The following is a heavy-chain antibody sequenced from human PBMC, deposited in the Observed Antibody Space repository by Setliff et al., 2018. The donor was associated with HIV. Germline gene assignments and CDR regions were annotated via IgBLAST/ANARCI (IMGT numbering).Heavy chain of an antibody. V-gene: IGHV3-48*03. Sequence: PGGSLRLSCAASGFPFSSYEMNWVRQAPGKGLEWVSYISSSGSTIYYADSVKGRFTISRDTSKNTLYLQMNSLRAEDTAVYYCARRVYCSSTTCFDSWGQGTLVTVSS. D-gene: IGHD2-2*01. J-gene: IGHJ4*02. CDR3: ARRVYCSSTTCFDS. CDR1: GFPFSSYE. CDR2: ISSSGSTI.